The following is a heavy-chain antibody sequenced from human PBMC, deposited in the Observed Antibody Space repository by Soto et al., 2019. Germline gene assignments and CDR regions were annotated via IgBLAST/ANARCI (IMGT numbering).Heavy chain of an antibody. J-gene: IGHJ6*02. Sequence: TLSLTCTVSGGSISSYYWSWIRQPPGKGLEWIGYIYYSGSTNYNPSLKSRVTISVDTSKNQFSLKLSSVTAADTAVYYCAREVVVAPPLGYYGMDVWGQGTTVTVSS. CDR1: GGSISSYY. D-gene: IGHD2-15*01. CDR3: AREVVVAPPLGYYGMDV. CDR2: IYYSGST. V-gene: IGHV4-59*01.